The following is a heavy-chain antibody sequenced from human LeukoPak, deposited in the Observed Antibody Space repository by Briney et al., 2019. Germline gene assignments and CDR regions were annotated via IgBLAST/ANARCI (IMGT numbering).Heavy chain of an antibody. CDR1: GFTFSSYA. CDR2: ISGSGGST. J-gene: IGHJ5*02. Sequence: GGSLRLSCAASGFTFSSYAMSWVRQAPGKGLEWVSAISGSGGSTYYADSVKGRFTISRDNSKNTLYLQMNSLRAEDTAVYYCAKVEIVLMVYAIRWFDPWGQGTLVTVSS. D-gene: IGHD2-8*01. V-gene: IGHV3-23*01. CDR3: AKVEIVLMVYAIRWFDP.